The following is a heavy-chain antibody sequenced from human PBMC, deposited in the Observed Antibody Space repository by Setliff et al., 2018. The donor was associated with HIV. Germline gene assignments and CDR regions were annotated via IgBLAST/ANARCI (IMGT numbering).Heavy chain of an antibody. CDR1: GGSINTYY. D-gene: IGHD4-17*01. J-gene: IGHJ4*02. CDR3: ARRIYGNNPYFDY. Sequence: SETLSLTCTVSGGSINTYYWSWIRQPPGKGLEWIGSVYHTGSTYYNPSLKSRVTMSADTSQNQFSLKLSSVTAADTAIYYCARRIYGNNPYFDYWSQGTLVTV. CDR2: VYHTGST. V-gene: IGHV4-59*04.